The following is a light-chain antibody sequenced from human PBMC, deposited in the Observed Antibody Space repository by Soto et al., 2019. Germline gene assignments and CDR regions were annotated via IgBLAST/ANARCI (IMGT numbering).Light chain of an antibody. CDR1: SSDVGGYNY. Sequence: QSALTQPASVSGSPGQSITISCTGTSSDVGGYNYVSWYQQRPGKAPKLMIYDVSNRPSGVSNRFSGSKSGNTASLTISGLQAEDEADYYCSSYTSSSPRVFGGGTKVTVL. V-gene: IGLV2-14*01. CDR3: SSYTSSSPRV. CDR2: DVS. J-gene: IGLJ3*02.